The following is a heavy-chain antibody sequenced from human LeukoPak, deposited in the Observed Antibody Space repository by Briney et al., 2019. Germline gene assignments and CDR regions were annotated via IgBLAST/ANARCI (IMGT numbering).Heavy chain of an antibody. J-gene: IGHJ4*02. CDR3: ATSYYYDSSGYYYVDY. Sequence: GASVKVSCKASGGTFSSYAISWVRQAPGQGLEWMGRIIPILGIANSAQKLQGRVTITADKSTSTAYMELSSLRSEDTAVYYCATSYYYDSSGYYYVDYWGQGTLVTVSS. CDR1: GGTFSSYA. D-gene: IGHD3-22*01. CDR2: IIPILGIA. V-gene: IGHV1-69*04.